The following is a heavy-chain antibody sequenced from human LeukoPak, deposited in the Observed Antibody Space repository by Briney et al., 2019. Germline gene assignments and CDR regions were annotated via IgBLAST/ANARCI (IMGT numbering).Heavy chain of an antibody. CDR1: GGSISTNY. J-gene: IGHJ5*02. Sequence: SETLSLTCTVSGGSISTNYWSWIRQPPGKELVWIGYIYYRGSTNYNPSLTCQVTISVDTSTYQFSLKLRSVTAADTAVYYCAIGEWGNWFDPWGQGTLVTVSS. CDR3: AIGEWGNWFDP. V-gene: IGHV4-59*01. CDR2: IYYRGST. D-gene: IGHD1-26*01.